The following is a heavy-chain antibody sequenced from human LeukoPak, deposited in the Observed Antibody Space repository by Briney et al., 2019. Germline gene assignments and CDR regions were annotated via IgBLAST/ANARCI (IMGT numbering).Heavy chain of an antibody. CDR1: GFSLSSYA. J-gene: IGHJ5*02. CDR2: VYSAGAT. CDR3: VRDSAEGRAWVEFDP. V-gene: IGHV3-66*02. Sequence: PGGSLRLSCVASGFSLSSYAMSWVRQAPGKAPEWVSLVYSAGATHYADSVQGRFIISRDNSKNTLYLQMNNLRVEDTAVYHCVRDSAEGRAWVEFDPWGQGTVVTVSS. D-gene: IGHD3-22*01.